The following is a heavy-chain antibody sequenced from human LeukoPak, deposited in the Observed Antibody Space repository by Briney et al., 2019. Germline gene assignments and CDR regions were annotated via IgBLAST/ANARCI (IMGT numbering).Heavy chain of an antibody. Sequence: SQTLSLTCTVSGASISSGDYYWSWVRQPPGKGLEWIGCIFYSGSTYYNPSLKSRVTLSVDTSKNQFSLEVNTVTAADTALYYCARSSWDNGSGTGAFDIWGQGTVVTVSS. J-gene: IGHJ3*02. CDR2: IFYSGST. CDR3: ARSSWDNGSGTGAFDI. D-gene: IGHD1-26*01. V-gene: IGHV4-30-4*01. CDR1: GASISSGDYY.